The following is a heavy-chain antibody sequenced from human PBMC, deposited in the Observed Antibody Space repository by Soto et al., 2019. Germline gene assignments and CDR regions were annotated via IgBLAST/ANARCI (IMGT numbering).Heavy chain of an antibody. Sequence: GGSLRLSCAASGFTFSNAWMSWVRQAPGKGLEWVGRIKSKTDGGTTDYAAPVKGRFTISRDDSKNTLYLQMNSLKTEDTAVYYCTTEKSLFGYSSGWYRRSSDAFDIWGQGTMVTVSS. CDR2: IKSKTDGGTT. CDR1: GFTFSNAW. V-gene: IGHV3-15*01. CDR3: TTEKSLFGYSSGWYRRSSDAFDI. D-gene: IGHD6-19*01. J-gene: IGHJ3*02.